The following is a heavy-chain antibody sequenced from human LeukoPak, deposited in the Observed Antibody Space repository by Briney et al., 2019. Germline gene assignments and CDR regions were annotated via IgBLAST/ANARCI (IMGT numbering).Heavy chain of an antibody. CDR3: AKDLLPTVTTGVDY. V-gene: IGHV3-23*01. CDR1: GFTFSSYA. Sequence: GGSLRLSCAASGFTFSSYAMSWVRQAPGKGLEWVSAISGSGGSTYYADSVKGRFTISRDNSKNIVYLQTNSLRAEDTGVYYCAKDLLPTVTTGVDYWGQGTLVTVSS. J-gene: IGHJ4*02. CDR2: ISGSGGST. D-gene: IGHD4-17*01.